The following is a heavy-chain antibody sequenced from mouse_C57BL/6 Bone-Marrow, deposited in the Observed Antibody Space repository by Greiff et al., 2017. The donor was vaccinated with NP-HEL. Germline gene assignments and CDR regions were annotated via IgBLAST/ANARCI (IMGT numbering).Heavy chain of an antibody. V-gene: IGHV5-17*01. CDR2: ISSGSSTI. D-gene: IGHD4-1*01. CDR3: ARNDWDWFAY. J-gene: IGHJ3*01. CDR1: GFTFSDYG. Sequence: DVMLVESGGGLVKPGGSLKLSCAASGFTFSDYGMHWVRQAPEKGLEWVAYISSGSSTIYYADTVKGRFTISRDNAKNTLFLQMTSLRSEDTAMYYCARNDWDWFAYWGQGTLVTVSA.